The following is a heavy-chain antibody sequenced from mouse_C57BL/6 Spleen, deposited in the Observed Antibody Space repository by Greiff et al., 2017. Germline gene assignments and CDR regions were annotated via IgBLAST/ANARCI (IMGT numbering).Heavy chain of an antibody. CDR3: ARYYGYDFDY. CDR1: GFTFSDYG. Sequence: EVKVVESGGGLVKPGGSLKLSCAASGFTFSDYGMHWVRQAPEKGLEWVAYISSGSSTIYYADTVKGRFTISRDNAKNTLFLQMTSLRSEDTAMYYCARYYGYDFDYWGQGTTLTVSS. CDR2: ISSGSSTI. V-gene: IGHV5-17*01. D-gene: IGHD2-2*01. J-gene: IGHJ2*01.